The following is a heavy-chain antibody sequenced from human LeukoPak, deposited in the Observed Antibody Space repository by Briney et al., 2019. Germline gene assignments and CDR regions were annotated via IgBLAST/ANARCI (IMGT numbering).Heavy chain of an antibody. J-gene: IGHJ3*01. CDR2: ISGSGGST. V-gene: IGHV3-23*01. Sequence: PGGSLRLSCAASGFTFSSYEMNWVRQAPGKGPEWVSAISGSGGSTYYADSVKGRFTISRDNSKNTLYLQMNSLRAEDTAVYYCAKDRPQRVYLWGQGTMVTVSS. D-gene: IGHD1-20*01. CDR3: AKDRPQRVYL. CDR1: GFTFSSYE.